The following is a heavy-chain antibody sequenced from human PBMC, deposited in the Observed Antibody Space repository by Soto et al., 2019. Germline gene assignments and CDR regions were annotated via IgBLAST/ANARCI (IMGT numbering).Heavy chain of an antibody. Sequence: EVQLLESGGGLVQPGGSLRLSCAASGFTFSTYAMGWVRQAPGKGLEWVASISVSGGNTYYPDPVKGRFTISRVISKNTLYLQMNSLRAEDTALYYCAKDLGSSPPGDFWGQGTLVTVSS. CDR2: ISVSGGNT. D-gene: IGHD6-6*01. V-gene: IGHV3-23*01. CDR1: GFTFSTYA. CDR3: AKDLGSSPPGDF. J-gene: IGHJ4*02.